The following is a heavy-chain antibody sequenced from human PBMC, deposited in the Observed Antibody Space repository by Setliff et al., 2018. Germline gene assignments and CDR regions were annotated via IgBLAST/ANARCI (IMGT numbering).Heavy chain of an antibody. D-gene: IGHD3-9*01. CDR3: ARRPWGPTGYHALDI. V-gene: IGHV4-59*01. CDR2: IHYTGAR. J-gene: IGHJ3*02. Sequence: PSETLSLTCTVSGGSISTYYWTWIRQPPGKGLEWIAYIHYTGARDYNPSLISRVTISVDTSKRQFSLKVNSVTAADTAVYYCARRPWGPTGYHALDIWGQGTMVTVSS. CDR1: GGSISTYY.